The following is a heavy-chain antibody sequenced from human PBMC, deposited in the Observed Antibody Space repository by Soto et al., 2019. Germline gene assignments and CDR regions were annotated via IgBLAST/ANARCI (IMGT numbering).Heavy chain of an antibody. Sequence: PSETLSLTCTVSGAYIRGFYWSWIRKYAGKGLEWIGRIYATGTTDYNPSLKSRVMMSVDTSKKQFSLKLRSVTAADTAVYYCTTGAAPLYTVTTYDYWGQGTLVTVSS. J-gene: IGHJ4*02. D-gene: IGHD4-17*01. CDR2: IYATGTT. CDR3: TTGAAPLYTVTTYDY. CDR1: GAYIRGFY. V-gene: IGHV4-4*07.